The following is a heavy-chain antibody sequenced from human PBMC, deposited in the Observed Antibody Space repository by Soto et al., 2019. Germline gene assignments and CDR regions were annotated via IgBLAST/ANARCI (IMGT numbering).Heavy chain of an antibody. J-gene: IGHJ6*03. D-gene: IGHD2-15*01. CDR3: AREVRGFCSGGSCYSNYYYYYYMDV. CDR1: GYTFTSYA. Sequence: ASVKVSCKASGYTFTSYAMHWVRQAPGQRLEWMGWINAGNGNTKYSRKFQGRVTITRDTSASTAYMELSSLRSEDTAVYYCAREVRGFCSGGSCYSNYYYYYYMDVWGKGTTVTVSS. CDR2: INAGNGNT. V-gene: IGHV1-3*01.